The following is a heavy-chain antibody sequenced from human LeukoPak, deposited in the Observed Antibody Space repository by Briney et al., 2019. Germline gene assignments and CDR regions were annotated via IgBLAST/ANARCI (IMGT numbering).Heavy chain of an antibody. CDR2: INAGNGNT. Sequence: ASVKVSYKASVYTFTSYAMHWVRPAPRQRLEWMGWINAGNGNTKYPQKFQGRVTITRDTSASTAYMELSSLRSEDTAVYYCALGSGSYDWWFDPWGQGTLVTVSS. V-gene: IGHV1-3*01. J-gene: IGHJ5*02. CDR3: ALGSGSYDWWFDP. CDR1: VYTFTSYA. D-gene: IGHD3-10*01.